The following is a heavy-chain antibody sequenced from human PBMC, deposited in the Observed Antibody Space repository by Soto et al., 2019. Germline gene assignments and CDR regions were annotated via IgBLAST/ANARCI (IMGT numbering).Heavy chain of an antibody. V-gene: IGHV1-18*01. CDR2: INTDNGNT. Sequence: QVQLVQSGAEVKKPGASMKVSCKASGYTFTNSGIIWVRQAPGQGLEWLGWINTDNGNTSYAQHLQGRVTLTTDTSTSTAYMDLRSLRSDDTAVYYCARDQGITTFGVYSMYYYGMDVWGPGTTVTVSS. CDR1: GYTFTNSG. J-gene: IGHJ6*02. CDR3: ARDQGITTFGVYSMYYYGMDV. D-gene: IGHD3-3*01.